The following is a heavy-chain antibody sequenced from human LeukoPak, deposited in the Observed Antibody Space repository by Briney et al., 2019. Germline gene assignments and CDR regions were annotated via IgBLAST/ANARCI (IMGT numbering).Heavy chain of an antibody. CDR2: VGRDGIGT. Sequence: GRSLRPSCAADGSIVSNYLMHWVRQGAGMWMVWVSRVGRDGIGTDYPDSVKGRFTISRDNAKNTLYLQMHSLRAEHTAVYYCVRDGDDYNFDYWGQGSLVTVPS. CDR3: VRDGDDYNFDY. J-gene: IGHJ4*02. D-gene: IGHD5-12*01. CDR1: GSIVSNYL. V-gene: IGHV3-74*01.